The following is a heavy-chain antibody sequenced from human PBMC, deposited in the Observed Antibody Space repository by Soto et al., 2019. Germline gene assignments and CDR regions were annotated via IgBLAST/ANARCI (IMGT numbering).Heavy chain of an antibody. CDR3: ERIFVTMVRGARNYYGMDV. J-gene: IGHJ6*02. V-gene: IGHV1-3*01. CDR2: INAGNGNT. Sequence: ASVKVSCKASGYTFTSYAMHWVRQAPGQRLEWMGWINAGNGNTKYSQKYQGRVTINRDTSASTAYMELSSLRSEDTAVYYCERIFVTMVRGARNYYGMDVWGQGTTVTVSS. D-gene: IGHD3-10*01. CDR1: GYTFTSYA.